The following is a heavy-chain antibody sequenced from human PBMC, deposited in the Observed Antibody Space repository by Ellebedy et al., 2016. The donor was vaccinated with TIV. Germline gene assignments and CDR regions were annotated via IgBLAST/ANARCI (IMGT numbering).Heavy chain of an antibody. CDR3: AKDRTPGDGYWVFDN. Sequence: PGGSLRLSCAASGFTFSPYAMAWVRKAQGKGLEWVSGIVGSGAQKYADSVKGRFTISRDNSKRTVDLPMNSLRAEDTAVYFCAKDRTPGDGYWVFDNWGQGTLVSVSS. CDR1: GFTFSPYA. D-gene: IGHD5-18*01. CDR2: IVGSGA. V-gene: IGHV3-23*01. J-gene: IGHJ4*02.